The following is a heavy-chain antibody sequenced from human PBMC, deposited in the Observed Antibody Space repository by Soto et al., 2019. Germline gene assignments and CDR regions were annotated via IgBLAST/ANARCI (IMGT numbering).Heavy chain of an antibody. J-gene: IGHJ6*02. CDR1: GGSVSSGSYY. CDR3: AREPYVDPVVYYYCMDV. D-gene: IGHD4-17*01. V-gene: IGHV4-61*01. CDR2: IYYTGST. Sequence: QVQLQDSGPGLVKPSETLSLTCTVSGGSVSSGSYYWSWIRHPPGKGLEWIGCIYYTGSTNYNRSLKSRVTISVDTSKNQFSLKLSSVTAADTAVYYWAREPYVDPVVYYYCMDVWGQGTTVTVSS.